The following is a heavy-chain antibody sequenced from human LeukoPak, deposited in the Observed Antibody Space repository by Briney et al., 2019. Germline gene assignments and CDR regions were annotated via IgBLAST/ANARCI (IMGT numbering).Heavy chain of an antibody. Sequence: SETLSFTCTVSGGSISSYYWSWIRQPPGKGLEWIGYIYYSGSTNYNPSLKSRVTISVDTSKNQFSLKLSSVTAADTAVYYCARDFSGSRTDDAFDIWGQGTMVTVSS. CDR1: GGSISSYY. J-gene: IGHJ3*02. CDR3: ARDFSGSRTDDAFDI. V-gene: IGHV4-59*01. CDR2: IYYSGST. D-gene: IGHD1-26*01.